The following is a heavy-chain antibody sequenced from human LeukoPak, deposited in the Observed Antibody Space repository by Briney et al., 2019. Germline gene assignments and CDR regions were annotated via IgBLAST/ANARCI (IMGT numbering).Heavy chain of an antibody. CDR1: GGSISSYY. CDR3: ARVYCSGVSCYSRVAFDI. CDR2: IYYSGST. Sequence: SETLSLTCTVSGGSISSYYWSWIRQPPGKGLEWIGYIYYSGSTYYNPSPKSRVTISVDTSKNQISLKLSSVTAADTAVYYCARVYCSGVSCYSRVAFDIWGQGTMVTVSS. V-gene: IGHV4-59*06. J-gene: IGHJ3*02. D-gene: IGHD2-15*01.